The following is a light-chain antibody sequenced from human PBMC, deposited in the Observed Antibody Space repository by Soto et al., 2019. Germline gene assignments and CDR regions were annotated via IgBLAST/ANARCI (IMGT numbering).Light chain of an antibody. V-gene: IGLV1-47*01. CDR1: SSNIGSNT. CDR2: RNN. Sequence: QPVLTQPPSASGTPGQRVTISCSGSSSNIGSNTVNWYQQITGTAPKLLIYRNNQRPSGVPDRFSGSKSGTSASLAISGLRSEDEADYYCAAWDDSLSAYVVFGGGTKLTVL. CDR3: AAWDDSLSAYVV. J-gene: IGLJ2*01.